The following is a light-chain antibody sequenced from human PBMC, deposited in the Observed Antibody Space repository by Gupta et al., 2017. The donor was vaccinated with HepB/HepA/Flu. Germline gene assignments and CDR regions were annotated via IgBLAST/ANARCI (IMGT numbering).Light chain of an antibody. CDR2: LGS. Sequence: DIVMTQSPVSLPVTPGEPASISCRASQSLLHSNGYNYLDWYLQKPGQSPQLLISLGSNRASGVPDRFSGSRSVTDFTLKISGVEAEDLGVPYCRLTLQTPFTFGPATKVGI. CDR3: RLTLQTPFT. J-gene: IGKJ3*01. V-gene: IGKV2-28*01. CDR1: QSLLHSNGYNY.